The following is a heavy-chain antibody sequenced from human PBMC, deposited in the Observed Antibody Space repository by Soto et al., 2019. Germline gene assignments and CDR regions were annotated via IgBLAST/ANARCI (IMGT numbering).Heavy chain of an antibody. Sequence: PSETLSLTCAVYGGSFSGYFWSWIRQPPGKGLEWIGEINHSESTNYNPSLESRVTISVDTSKNQFSLKVRSVTAADTAVYYCARGVTMMVAVQGDAPDKHRFGSWGQGTRVTVSS. V-gene: IGHV4-34*01. CDR2: INHSEST. D-gene: IGHD3-22*01. J-gene: IGHJ4*02. CDR1: GGSFSGYF. CDR3: ARGVTMMVAVQGDAPDKHRFGS.